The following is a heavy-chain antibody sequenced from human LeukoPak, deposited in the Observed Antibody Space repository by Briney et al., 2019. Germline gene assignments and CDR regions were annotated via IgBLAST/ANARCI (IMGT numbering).Heavy chain of an antibody. Sequence: SVKVSCKASGGTFSSYAISWVRQAPGQGLECMGGIIPIFGTANYAQKFQGRVTITTDESTSTAYMELRSLRSEDTAVYYCARVGETQYSYAEGDYFDYWGQGTLVTVSS. CDR1: GGTFSSYA. D-gene: IGHD5-18*01. V-gene: IGHV1-69*05. J-gene: IGHJ4*02. CDR2: IIPIFGTA. CDR3: ARVGETQYSYAEGDYFDY.